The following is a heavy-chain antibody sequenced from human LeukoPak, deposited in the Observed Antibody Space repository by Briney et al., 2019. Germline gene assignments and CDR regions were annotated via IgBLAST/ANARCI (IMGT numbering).Heavy chain of an antibody. CDR1: GFTFSSYA. J-gene: IGHJ6*02. CDR2: INHSGST. Sequence: GSLRLSCAASGFTFSSYAMSWVRQAPGKGLEWIGEINHSGSTNYNPSLKSRVTISVDTSKNQFSLKLSSVTAADTAVYYCARGGGASSSSWYYYYYGMDVWGQGTTVTVSS. V-gene: IGHV4-34*01. CDR3: ARGGGASSSSWYYYYYGMDV. D-gene: IGHD6-13*01.